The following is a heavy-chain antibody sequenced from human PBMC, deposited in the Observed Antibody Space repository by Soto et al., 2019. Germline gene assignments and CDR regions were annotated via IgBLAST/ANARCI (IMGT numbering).Heavy chain of an antibody. V-gene: IGHV3-48*01. D-gene: IGHD1-26*01. CDR1: GVTFSISG. CDR2: ISDSGSSI. Sequence: PGGSLRLSCVDSGVTFSISGMNWVRQAPGKGLEWLSYISDSGSSIYYADSVKGRFTISRDNAKNSLYLQMTNLRGEDTAVYYCARARCTSALCWHPWFDPWGQGTLVTVSS. CDR3: ARARCTSALCWHPWFDP. J-gene: IGHJ5*02.